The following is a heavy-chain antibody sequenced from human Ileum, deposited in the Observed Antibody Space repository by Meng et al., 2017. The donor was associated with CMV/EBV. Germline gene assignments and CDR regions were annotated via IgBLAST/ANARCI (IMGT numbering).Heavy chain of an antibody. J-gene: IGHJ4*02. V-gene: IGHV1-69*05. CDR2: IIPIFGTA. CDR3: TRVRLGPTTRYFDY. CDR1: GGTFSSYA. Sequence: SVKVSCKASGGTFSSYAISWVRQAPGQGLEWMGGIIPIFGTANYAQKFQGRVTITTDESTSTAYMELSSLKTEDTAVYYCTRVRLGPTTRYFDYWGQGTLVTVSS. D-gene: IGHD1-26*01.